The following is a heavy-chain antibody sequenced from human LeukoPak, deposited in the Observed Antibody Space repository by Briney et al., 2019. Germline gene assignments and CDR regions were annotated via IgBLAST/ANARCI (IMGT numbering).Heavy chain of an antibody. CDR1: GGSISSSSYY. V-gene: IGHV4-61*05. J-gene: IGHJ4*02. CDR3: ARAPHFFDTSGSRYYFDY. D-gene: IGHD3-22*01. Sequence: SETLSLTCTVSGGSISSSSYYWSWIRQPPGKGLEWIGYIYYSGSTNYNPSLKSRVTISVDTSKNQFSLKLSSVTAADTAVYFCARAPHFFDTSGSRYYFDYWGQGALVTVSS. CDR2: IYYSGST.